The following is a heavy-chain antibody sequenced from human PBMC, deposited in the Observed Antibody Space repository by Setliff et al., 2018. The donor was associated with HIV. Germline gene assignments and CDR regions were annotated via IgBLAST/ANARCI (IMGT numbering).Heavy chain of an antibody. CDR2: ISLDTRPI. CDR1: GFTFSNAW. Sequence: GGSLRLSCAASGFTFSNAWMSWVRQAPGKGLEWISYISLDTRPIYYADSVKGRFTISRDNARDSLYLQMNSLRVEDTAVYYCVRDTTSGWMLTNWGQGTLVTVSS. V-gene: IGHV3-11*04. D-gene: IGHD6-25*01. CDR3: VRDTTSGWMLTN. J-gene: IGHJ4*02.